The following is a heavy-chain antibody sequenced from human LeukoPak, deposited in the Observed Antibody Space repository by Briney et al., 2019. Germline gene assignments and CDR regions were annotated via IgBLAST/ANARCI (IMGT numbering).Heavy chain of an antibody. CDR2: INPSGDTT. D-gene: IGHD1-1*01. Sequence: GASVKVSCKASGYTFTSYYMHWVRQAPGQGLEWMGMINPSGDTTSYAQKLQGRVTMTRDTPTSTVYMELSSLRAEDTAVYYCAKDLRKQLRLPNWFDPWGQGTLVTVSS. CDR1: GYTFTSYY. CDR3: AKDLRKQLRLPNWFDP. J-gene: IGHJ5*02. V-gene: IGHV1-46*01.